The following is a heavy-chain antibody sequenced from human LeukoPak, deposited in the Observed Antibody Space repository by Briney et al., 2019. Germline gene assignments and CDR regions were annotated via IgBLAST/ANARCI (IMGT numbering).Heavy chain of an antibody. D-gene: IGHD2-15*01. CDR2: INSDGRII. J-gene: IGHJ4*02. V-gene: IGHV3-74*01. Sequence: GGSLRLSCVASGFSLNDYWMNWVRQPLGKGLVAISRINSDGRIIIYADSVRGRFIISRDNSKNTLYLQMNSLRAEDTAVYYCARAERVVVAAPDYWGQGTLVTVSS. CDR1: GFSLNDYW. CDR3: ARAERVVVAAPDY.